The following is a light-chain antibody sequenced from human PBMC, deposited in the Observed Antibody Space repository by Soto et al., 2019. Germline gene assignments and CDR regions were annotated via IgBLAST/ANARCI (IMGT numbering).Light chain of an antibody. CDR3: QQSHSSPWT. V-gene: IGKV1-39*01. J-gene: IGKJ1*01. CDR2: AAS. Sequence: DIPMTQSPSSLSASVGDRVTITCRASQSISSYLNWYQQKSGKVPNLLIYAASSLQSGVPSRFSGSGSGTDFTLTISSLQPEDFATYYCQQSHSSPWTFGQGTKVEVK. CDR1: QSISSY.